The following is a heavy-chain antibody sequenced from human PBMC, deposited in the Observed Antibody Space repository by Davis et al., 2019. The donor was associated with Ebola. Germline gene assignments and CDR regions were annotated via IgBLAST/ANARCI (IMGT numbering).Heavy chain of an antibody. D-gene: IGHD2-2*01. V-gene: IGHV5-10-1*01. CDR1: GYSFTSYW. CDR3: ARHKYQLLLFTDY. CDR2: IDPSDSYT. Sequence: PGGSLRLSCKGSGYSFTSYWISWVRQMPGKGLEWMGRIDPSDSYTNYSPSFQGHVTISADKSISTAYLQWSSLKASDTAMYYCARHKYQLLLFTDYWGQGTLVTVSS. J-gene: IGHJ4*02.